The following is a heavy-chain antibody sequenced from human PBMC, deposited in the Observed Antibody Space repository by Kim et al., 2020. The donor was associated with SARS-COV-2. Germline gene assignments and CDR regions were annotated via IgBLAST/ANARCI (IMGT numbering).Heavy chain of an antibody. J-gene: IGHJ4*02. CDR2: ISGSGGST. V-gene: IGHV3-23*01. CDR3: AKDDVTMVRGVMPF. CDR1: GFTFSNYA. D-gene: IGHD3-10*01. Sequence: GGSLRLSCAASGFTFSNYAMTWVRQVPGKGLEWVSAISGSGGSTYYADSVKGRFTISRDNSKNTLYLQMNSLRAEDTAVYYCAKDDVTMVRGVMPFWGQGALVTVSS.